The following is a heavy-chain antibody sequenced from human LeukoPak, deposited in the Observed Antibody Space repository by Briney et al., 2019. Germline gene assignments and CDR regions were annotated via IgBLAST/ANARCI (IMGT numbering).Heavy chain of an antibody. CDR2: ISGSGGST. CDR1: GFTFSSYA. V-gene: IGHV3-23*01. D-gene: IGHD3-3*01. J-gene: IGHJ4*02. Sequence: GGSLRLSCAASGFTFSSYAMSWVRQAPGKGLEWVSAISGSGGSTYYADSVKGRFTNSRDNSKNTLYLQMNSLRAEDTAVYYCAKSLGDITIFGVVKKYYFDYWGQGTLVTVSS. CDR3: AKSLGDITIFGVVKKYYFDY.